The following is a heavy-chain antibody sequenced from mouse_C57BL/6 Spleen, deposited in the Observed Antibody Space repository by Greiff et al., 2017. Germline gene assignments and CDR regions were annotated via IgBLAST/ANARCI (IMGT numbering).Heavy chain of an antibody. V-gene: IGHV1-47*01. CDR3: ARRTYYKGYYAMDY. CDR1: GYTFTTYP. Sequence: QVQLQQSGAELVKPGASVKMSCKASGYTFTTYPIEWMKQNHGKSLEWIGNFHPYNDDTKYNEKFKGKATLTVEKSSSTVYFELSRLTSDDSAVYYCARRTYYKGYYAMDYWGQGTSVTVSS. CDR2: FHPYNDDT. D-gene: IGHD2-12*01. J-gene: IGHJ4*01.